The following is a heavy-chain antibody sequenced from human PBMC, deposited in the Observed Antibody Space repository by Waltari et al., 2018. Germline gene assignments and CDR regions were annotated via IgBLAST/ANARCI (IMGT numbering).Heavy chain of an antibody. CDR2: IYSGGST. V-gene: IGHV3-66*01. CDR1: GFTVGNNY. CDR3: ARDGNGGGV. D-gene: IGHD3-16*01. Sequence: EVQLVESGGGLVQPGGSLRLSCTASGFTVGNNYMNWVRQAPGKGVEGVSLIYSGGSTYYADSVKGRFTISRDSSKNTLYLQMNSLRAEDSAVYYCARDGNGGGVWGRGTTVTVSS. J-gene: IGHJ6*02.